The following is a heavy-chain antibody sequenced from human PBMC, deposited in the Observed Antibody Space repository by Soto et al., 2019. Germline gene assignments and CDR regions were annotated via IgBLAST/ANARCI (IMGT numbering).Heavy chain of an antibody. J-gene: IGHJ5*02. CDR2: ISGSGGST. V-gene: IGHV3-23*01. CDR1: GFTFSSYA. Sequence: PGGSLRLSCAASGFTFSSYAMSWVRQAPGKGLEWVSAISGSGGSTSYADSVKGRFTISRDNSKNTLYLQMNSLRAEDTAVYYCAKLGGSSSRPDGWFDPWGQGTLVTVSS. CDR3: AKLGGSSSRPDGWFDP. D-gene: IGHD6-13*01.